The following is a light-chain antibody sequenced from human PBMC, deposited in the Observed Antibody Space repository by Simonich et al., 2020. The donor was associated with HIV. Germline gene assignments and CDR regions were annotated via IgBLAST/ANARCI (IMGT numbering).Light chain of an antibody. CDR3: QQYGSSPYT. V-gene: IGKV3-20*01. Sequence: EIVLTQSPGTLSLSPGERITLSCRALLSVSSSYLAWYQQKPGLAPRLLIYDASSRATGIPDRFSGSGSGTDFTLTISRLEPEDFAVYYCQQYGSSPYTFGQGTKLEIK. CDR2: DAS. J-gene: IGKJ2*01. CDR1: LSVSSSY.